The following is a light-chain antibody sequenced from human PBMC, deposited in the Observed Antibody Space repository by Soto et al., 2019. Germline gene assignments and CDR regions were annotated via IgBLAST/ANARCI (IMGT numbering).Light chain of an antibody. Sequence: ETVMTQSPATLSVSPGERATLSCRASQTIVNNLAWYQQRPGQAPRPLIYGASTRATGIPARFSGSGSGTEFTLTISSLQSEDFAIYYCQQYNNWPPYTFGQGTKLEIK. CDR1: QTIVNN. J-gene: IGKJ2*01. V-gene: IGKV3-15*01. CDR3: QQYNNWPPYT. CDR2: GAS.